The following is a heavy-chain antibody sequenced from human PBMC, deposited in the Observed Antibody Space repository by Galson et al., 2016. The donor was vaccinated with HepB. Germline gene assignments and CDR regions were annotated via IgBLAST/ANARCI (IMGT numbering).Heavy chain of an antibody. Sequence: SLRLSCAASGFIFSDYVMNWVRQGPGKGLEWVAVISSDGNNKYYADSVKGRFIISRDNSKDTLYLQMNSLRVEDTAVYFCAKVPYGDYASAFDSWGQGTLVTVSS. CDR3: AKVPYGDYASAFDS. D-gene: IGHD4-17*01. CDR2: ISSDGNNK. V-gene: IGHV3-30-3*01. CDR1: GFIFSDYV. J-gene: IGHJ4*02.